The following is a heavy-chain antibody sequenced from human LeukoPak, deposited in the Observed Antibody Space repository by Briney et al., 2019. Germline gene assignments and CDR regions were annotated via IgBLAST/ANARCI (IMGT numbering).Heavy chain of an antibody. Sequence: PGGSLRLSCAASGFTFNLYGMSWLRQVPGKGLEWVSGISGYGANTYHADSVKGRFTISRDNSKNTVFLQMTSLTVEDTAVYHCAKDRGPYLGIDNNWFDPWGQGTLVIVSS. V-gene: IGHV3-23*01. D-gene: IGHD1-26*01. J-gene: IGHJ5*02. CDR2: ISGYGANT. CDR3: AKDRGPYLGIDNNWFDP. CDR1: GFTFNLYG.